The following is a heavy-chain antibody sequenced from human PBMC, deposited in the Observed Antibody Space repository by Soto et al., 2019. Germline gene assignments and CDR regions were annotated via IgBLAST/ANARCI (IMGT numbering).Heavy chain of an antibody. D-gene: IGHD1-26*01. CDR1: GGSVISGSYY. CDR2: IYYSGST. CDR3: ARRIVGATTGYFDY. V-gene: IGHV4-61*01. J-gene: IGHJ4*02. Sequence: SETLSLTCTVSGGSVISGSYYWSWIRQPPGKGLEWIGYIYYSGSTNYNPSLKSRVTISVDTSKNQFSLKLSSVTAADTAVYYCARRIVGATTGYFDYWGQGTLVTVSS.